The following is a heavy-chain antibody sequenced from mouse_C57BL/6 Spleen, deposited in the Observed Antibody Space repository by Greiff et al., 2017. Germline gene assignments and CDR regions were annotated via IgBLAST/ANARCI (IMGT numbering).Heavy chain of an antibody. J-gene: IGHJ4*01. V-gene: IGHV5-17*01. Sequence: DVMLVESGGGLVKPGGSLKLSCAASGFTFSDYGMHWVRQAPEKGLEWVAYISSGSSTIYYADTVKGRFTISRDNAKNTLFLQRTSLRSEDTAMYYCARTYSNYVMDYWGQGTSVTVSS. CDR2: ISSGSSTI. D-gene: IGHD2-5*01. CDR3: ARTYSNYVMDY. CDR1: GFTFSDYG.